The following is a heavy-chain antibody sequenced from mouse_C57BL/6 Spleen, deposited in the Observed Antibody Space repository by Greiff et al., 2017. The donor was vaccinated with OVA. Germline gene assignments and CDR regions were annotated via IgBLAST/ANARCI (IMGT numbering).Heavy chain of an antibody. CDR2: ISDGGSYT. V-gene: IGHV5-4*01. Sequence: DVMLVESGGGLVKPGGSLKLSCAASGFTFSSYAMSWVRQTPEKRLEWVATISDGGSYTYYPDNVKGRFTISRDNAKNNLYLQMSHLKSEDTAMYYCARDSGSWFAYWGQGTLVTVSA. CDR3: ARDSGSWFAY. J-gene: IGHJ3*01. CDR1: GFTFSSYA.